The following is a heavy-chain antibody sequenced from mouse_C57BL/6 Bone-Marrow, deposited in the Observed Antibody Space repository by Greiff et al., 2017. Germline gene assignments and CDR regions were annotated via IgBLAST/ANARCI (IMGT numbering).Heavy chain of an antibody. V-gene: IGHV5-4*01. D-gene: IGHD1-1*01. CDR3: ARDPHYYGSSYVDWYFDV. CDR1: GFTFSSYA. Sequence: EVKLVESGGGLVKPGGSLKLSCAASGFTFSSYAMSWVRQTPEKRLEWVATISDGGSYTYYPDNVKGRFTISRDNAKNNLYLQMSHLKSEDTAMYYGARDPHYYGSSYVDWYFDVWGTGTTVTVSS. J-gene: IGHJ1*03. CDR2: ISDGGSYT.